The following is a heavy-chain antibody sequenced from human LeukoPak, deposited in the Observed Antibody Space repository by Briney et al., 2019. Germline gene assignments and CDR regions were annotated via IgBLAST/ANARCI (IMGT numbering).Heavy chain of an antibody. J-gene: IGHJ4*02. Sequence: GRSLRLSCAASGFTFSSYGMHWVRQAPGKGLEWVAVIWYDGSNKYYADSVKGRFTISRDNSKNTLYLQMNSLRAEDTAVYYCARAAYSSGWQQGPMGYWGRGTLVTVSS. CDR1: GFTFSSYG. CDR2: IWYDGSNK. D-gene: IGHD6-19*01. CDR3: ARAAYSSGWQQGPMGY. V-gene: IGHV3-33*01.